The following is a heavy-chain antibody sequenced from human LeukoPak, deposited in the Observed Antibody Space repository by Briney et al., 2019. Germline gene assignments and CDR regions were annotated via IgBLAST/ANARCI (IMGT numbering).Heavy chain of an antibody. CDR3: AREKYCSGGSCYLY. D-gene: IGHD2-15*01. CDR1: GYSFTSYA. V-gene: IGHV1-18*01. J-gene: IGHJ4*02. Sequence: EASVKVSCKTSGYSFTSYAISWVRQAPGQGLEWMGWISTYNGDTKYAQNLQGRVTMTTDTSTSTAYMELRSLRSEDTAVYYCAREKYCSGGSCYLYWGQGTLVTVSS. CDR2: ISTYNGDT.